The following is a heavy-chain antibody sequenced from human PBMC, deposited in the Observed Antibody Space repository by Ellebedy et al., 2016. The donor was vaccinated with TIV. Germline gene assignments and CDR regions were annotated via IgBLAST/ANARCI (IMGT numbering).Heavy chain of an antibody. J-gene: IGHJ4*02. CDR1: GGSFNGYF. CDR3: ARHRTRTVVATAVFDY. D-gene: IGHD2-21*02. CDR2: INPSGTA. V-gene: IGHV4-34*01. Sequence: MPSETLSLTCVVKGGSFNGYFWSWIRQSPGKGLEWLGEINPSGTANYNPSLKSRVTMSVDTPEKQFSLRLTSGTAADTAVYYCARHRTRTVVATAVFDYWGQGSLVTVSS.